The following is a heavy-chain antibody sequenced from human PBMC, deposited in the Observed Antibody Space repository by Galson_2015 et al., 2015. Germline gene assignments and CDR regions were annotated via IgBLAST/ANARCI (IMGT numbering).Heavy chain of an antibody. J-gene: IGHJ6*02. CDR3: ARDSSLNSRYCSGGSCYYYYGMDV. CDR2: ISSSSSYI. D-gene: IGHD2-15*01. Sequence: SLRLSCAASGFTFSSYSMNWVRQAPGKGLEWVSSISSSSSYIYYADSVKGRFTISRDNAKNSLYLQMNSLRAEDTAVYYCARDSSLNSRYCSGGSCYYYYGMDVWGQGATVTVSS. V-gene: IGHV3-21*01. CDR1: GFTFSSYS.